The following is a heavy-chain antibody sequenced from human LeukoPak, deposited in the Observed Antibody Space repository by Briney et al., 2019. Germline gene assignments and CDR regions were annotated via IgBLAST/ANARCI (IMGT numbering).Heavy chain of an antibody. V-gene: IGHV1-69*06. CDR2: IIPIFGTA. J-gene: IGHJ4*02. CDR3: ARRAGAYTHPYDY. CDR1: GGTFSNYA. Sequence: GASVTVSCKASGGTFSNYAISWVRQAPGQGLEWMGGIIPIFGTANYAQKFRGRVTITADKSTRTAYMELSSLRSEDTAVYYCARRAGAYTHPYDYWGQGTLVTVSP. D-gene: IGHD3-16*01.